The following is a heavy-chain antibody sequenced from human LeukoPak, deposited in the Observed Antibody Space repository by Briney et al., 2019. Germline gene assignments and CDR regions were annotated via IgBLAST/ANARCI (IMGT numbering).Heavy chain of an antibody. CDR1: GGSISSSNW. V-gene: IGHV4-4*02. J-gene: IGHJ4*02. D-gene: IGHD1-26*01. CDR3: ARELVGATVHFDY. Sequence: SKTLSLTCAVSGGSISSSNWWSWVRQPPGKGLEWIGEIYHSGSTNYNPSLKSRVTISVDTSKNQFSLKLSSVTAADTAVYYCARELVGATVHFDYWGQGTLVTVSS. CDR2: IYHSGST.